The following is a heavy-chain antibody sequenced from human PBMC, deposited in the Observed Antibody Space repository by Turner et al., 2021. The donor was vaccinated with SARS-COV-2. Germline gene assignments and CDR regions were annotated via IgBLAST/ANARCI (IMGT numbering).Heavy chain of an antibody. CDR3: ARARGYSSSWYGVDVPFDP. CDR1: EFPFSSSA. D-gene: IGHD6-13*01. Sequence: QVQLVESGGGVVQPGRSLRLSCAASEFPFSSSAMHWVRQAPGKVLEWVAVISSDGSNKYYADSVKCRFTISRDNSKNTLYLQMNSLRAEDTAVYYCARARGYSSSWYGVDVPFDPWGQGTLVTVSS. J-gene: IGHJ5*02. CDR2: ISSDGSNK. V-gene: IGHV3-30-3*01.